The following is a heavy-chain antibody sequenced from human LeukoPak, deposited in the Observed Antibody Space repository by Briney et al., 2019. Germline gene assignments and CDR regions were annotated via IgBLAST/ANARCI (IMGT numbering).Heavy chain of an antibody. CDR2: IRSKTNSYAT. D-gene: IGHD6-19*01. V-gene: IGHV3-73*01. J-gene: IGHJ4*02. Sequence: GGSLRLSCAASGSTFSGSAVHWVRLASGKGLDWVGRIRSKTNSYATTYAASVEGRFTISRDDSKNTAYLQMNSLKTEDTAVYYCTRQGDRYSSDWSTPWYYFDYWGQGTLVTASS. CDR1: GSTFSGSA. CDR3: TRQGDRYSSDWSTPWYYFDY.